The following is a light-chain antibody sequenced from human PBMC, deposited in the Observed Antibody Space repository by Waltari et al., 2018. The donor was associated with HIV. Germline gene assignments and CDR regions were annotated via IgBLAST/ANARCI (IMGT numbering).Light chain of an antibody. V-gene: IGLV7-43*01. CDR1: TGAVTGGYF. CDR3: LLYYGGAWV. CDR2: RTN. J-gene: IGLJ3*02. Sequence: QTVVTQEPSLTVSPGGTVTLTCASSTGAVTGGYFPNWFQQKPGQAPRALIYRTNNIHSWTPARFSGSLIGGKAALILSCVQPEDDADDYCLLYYGGAWVFGGGTKLTVL.